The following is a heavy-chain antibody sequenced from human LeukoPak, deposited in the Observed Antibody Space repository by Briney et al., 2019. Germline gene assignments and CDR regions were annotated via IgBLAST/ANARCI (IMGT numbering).Heavy chain of an antibody. CDR1: GYTFTGYY. CDR2: INPNSGGT. CDR3: ARVWQWELLNWFDP. Sequence: ASVKVSCKASGYTFTGYYMHWVRQAPGQGLEWMGWINPNSGGTNYAQKFQGRVTMTRDTSISTAYMELSRLGSDDTAVYYCARVWQWELLNWFDPWGQGTLVTVSS. V-gene: IGHV1-2*02. D-gene: IGHD1-26*01. J-gene: IGHJ5*02.